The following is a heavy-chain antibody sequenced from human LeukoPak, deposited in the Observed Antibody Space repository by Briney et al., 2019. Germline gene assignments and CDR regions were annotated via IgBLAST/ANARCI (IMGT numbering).Heavy chain of an antibody. Sequence: ASVKVSCKTSGYTFTSYDINWVRQATGQGLEWMGWMNPNSGNTGYAQKFQGRVTMTRNTSIGTAYMELSSLRSEDTAVYYCARPYGSGSYPLFDYWGQGTLVTVSS. J-gene: IGHJ4*02. CDR3: ARPYGSGSYPLFDY. D-gene: IGHD3-10*01. CDR2: MNPNSGNT. CDR1: GYTFTSYD. V-gene: IGHV1-8*01.